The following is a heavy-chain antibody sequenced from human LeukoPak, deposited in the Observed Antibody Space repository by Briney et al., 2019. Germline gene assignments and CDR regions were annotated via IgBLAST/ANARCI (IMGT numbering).Heavy chain of an antibody. V-gene: IGHV3-74*01. CDR1: GFTFTTYW. Sequence: GGSLRLSCAASGFTFTTYWMHWVRQAPGKGLVWVSHINSDGSITSYADSVKGRFTISRDNAKNTLYLQMNSLRAEDTAVYYCARDAVDTANAVWGQGTTVTVFS. J-gene: IGHJ6*02. CDR3: ARDAVDTANAV. D-gene: IGHD5-18*01. CDR2: INSDGSIT.